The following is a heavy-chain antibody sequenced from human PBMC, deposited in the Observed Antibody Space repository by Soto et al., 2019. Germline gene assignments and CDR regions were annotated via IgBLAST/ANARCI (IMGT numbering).Heavy chain of an antibody. Sequence: QVHLVESGGGVVQPGGSLRLSCTASGFTFNKFGMHWVRQTPGKGLEWVAAVSYDGNHDFYADSVRGRLIISRDNSNNTLYLQLNTLNPDDTAVYYCVKERADFVTVPHATSGMDVWGPGTTVTVSS. D-gene: IGHD3-3*01. CDR3: VKERADFVTVPHATSGMDV. V-gene: IGHV3-30*18. J-gene: IGHJ6*02. CDR1: GFTFNKFG. CDR2: VSYDGNHD.